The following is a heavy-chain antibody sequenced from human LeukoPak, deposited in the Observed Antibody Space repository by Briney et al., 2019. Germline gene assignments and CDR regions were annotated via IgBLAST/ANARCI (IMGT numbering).Heavy chain of an antibody. CDR2: IKPDGSEK. V-gene: IGHV3-7*01. Sequence: GGSLRLSCAASGFTFSSYAMHWVRQAPGKGLEWVANIKPDGSEKYYVDSVKGRFTISRDNAKNSLDLQMNSLRAEDTAVYYCARSSWGMDVWGQGTTVTVSS. CDR1: GFTFSSYA. J-gene: IGHJ6*02. CDR3: ARSSWGMDV. D-gene: IGHD6-6*01.